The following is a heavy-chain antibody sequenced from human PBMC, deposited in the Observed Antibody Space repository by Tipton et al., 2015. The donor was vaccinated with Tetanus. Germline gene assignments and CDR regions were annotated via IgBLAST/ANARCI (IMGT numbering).Heavy chain of an antibody. Sequence: SLRLSCAASGFNFSSYWMSWVRQAPEKGLEWMANIKQDGSKKYYVDSVKGRFTISRDNAKNSLYLQMNSLRAEDSAVYYCARRYVEGGAPVDLWGQGTLVTVSS. J-gene: IGHJ5*02. V-gene: IGHV3-7*01. CDR1: GFNFSSYW. D-gene: IGHD3-16*01. CDR2: IKQDGSKK. CDR3: ARRYVEGGAPVDL.